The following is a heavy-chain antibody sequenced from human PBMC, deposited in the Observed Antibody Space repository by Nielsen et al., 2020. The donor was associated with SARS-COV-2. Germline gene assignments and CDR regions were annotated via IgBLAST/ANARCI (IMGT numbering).Heavy chain of an antibody. CDR2: INHLGGT. V-gene: IGHV4-34*01. Sequence: PGKGLEWIGEINHLGGTNYNPSLKSRVTISVDTSKNQFSLKLSSVTAADTAVYYCARGRVPVRCSDGVCNYYASYTMDVWGHGTTVTVSS. CDR3: ARGRVPVRCSDGVCNYYASYTMDV. D-gene: IGHD2-8*01. J-gene: IGHJ6*02.